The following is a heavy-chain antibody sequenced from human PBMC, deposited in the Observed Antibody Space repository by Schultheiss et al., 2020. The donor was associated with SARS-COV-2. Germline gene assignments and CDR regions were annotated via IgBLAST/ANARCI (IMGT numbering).Heavy chain of an antibody. CDR1: GFTFSSYG. CDR3: ARDSNLHLVATIQLPPLDV. CDR2: ISYDGSNK. Sequence: GGSLRLSCAASGFTFSSYGMHWVRQAPGKGLEWVAVISYDGSNKYYADSVKGRFTISRDNSKNTLYLQMNSLRAEDTAVYYCARDSNLHLVATIQLPPLDVWGQGTTVTVSS. J-gene: IGHJ6*02. V-gene: IGHV3-30*03. D-gene: IGHD5-12*01.